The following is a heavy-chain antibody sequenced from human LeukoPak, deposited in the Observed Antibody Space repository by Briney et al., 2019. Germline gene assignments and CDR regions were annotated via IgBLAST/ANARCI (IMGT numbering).Heavy chain of an antibody. CDR1: GFTFSSYA. V-gene: IGHV3-23*01. Sequence: PGGSLRLSCAASGFTFSSYAMSWVRQAPGKGLEWVSAISSSGDTTHYADSVKGRFTISRDNSGNTLYLQMNSLRDEDTAIYYGAXTVXLRAMAYYFDYWGQGTLVTVSS. CDR2: ISSSGDTT. D-gene: IGHD5-18*01. CDR3: AXTVXLRAMAYYFDY. J-gene: IGHJ4*02.